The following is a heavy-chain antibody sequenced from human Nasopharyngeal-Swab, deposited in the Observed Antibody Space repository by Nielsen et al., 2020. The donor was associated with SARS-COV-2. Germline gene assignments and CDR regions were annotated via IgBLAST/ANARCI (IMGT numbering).Heavy chain of an antibody. D-gene: IGHD2-2*01. CDR1: GGTFSSYA. CDR3: ARALAVVPAAISNYYYYYYMDV. CDR2: IIPIFGTA. Sequence: PVKVSCKASGGTFSSYAISWVRQAPGQGLEWMGGIIPIFGTANYAQKFQGRVTITADESTSTAYMELSSLRSEDTAVYYCARALAVVPAAISNYYYYYYMDVWGKGTTVTVSS. V-gene: IGHV1-69*13. J-gene: IGHJ6*03.